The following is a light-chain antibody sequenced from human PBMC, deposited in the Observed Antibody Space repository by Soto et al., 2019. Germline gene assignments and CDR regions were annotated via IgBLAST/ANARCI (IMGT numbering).Light chain of an antibody. CDR3: QQYGSSPPYT. CDR2: GSS. Sequence: EVVLTQSPGTLSLSPGERATLSCRASQSISNNYFAWYQQKPGQAPRLLIFGSSDRATGIPDRFSGSGCGTDFTRTISSLEPEEFAVYYCQQYGSSPPYTFGQGTKLEIK. CDR1: QSISNNY. V-gene: IGKV3-20*01. J-gene: IGKJ2*01.